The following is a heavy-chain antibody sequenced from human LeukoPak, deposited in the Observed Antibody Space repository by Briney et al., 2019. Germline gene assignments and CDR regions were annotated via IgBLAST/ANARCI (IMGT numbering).Heavy chain of an antibody. J-gene: IGHJ4*02. D-gene: IGHD5-24*01. Sequence: ASETLSLTCTVSGGSISSSSSYWGWIRQPPGKGLEWIGSIYYSGSSFDNPALKSRVTISVDTSKNQFSLKLSSVTAADTAVYYCARHRSGWLQSSFDYWGQGTLVTVSS. CDR1: GGSISSSSSY. CDR2: IYYSGSS. V-gene: IGHV4-39*01. CDR3: ARHRSGWLQSSFDY.